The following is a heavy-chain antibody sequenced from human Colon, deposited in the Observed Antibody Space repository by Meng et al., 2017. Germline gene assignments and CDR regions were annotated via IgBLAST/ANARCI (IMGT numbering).Heavy chain of an antibody. Sequence: QAKLQRSGPGLVNPSPALSLPVASSGDSVSSNSAAWNWIRQSPSRGLEWLGRTYYRSKYYNDYALSVKSRITINPDTSKNQFSLQLNSVTPEDTAIYYCAREWGDVRGGFDFWGQGTLVTVSS. CDR1: GDSVSSNSAA. CDR3: AREWGDVRGGFDF. V-gene: IGHV6-1*01. D-gene: IGHD3-10*02. J-gene: IGHJ4*02. CDR2: TYYRSKYYN.